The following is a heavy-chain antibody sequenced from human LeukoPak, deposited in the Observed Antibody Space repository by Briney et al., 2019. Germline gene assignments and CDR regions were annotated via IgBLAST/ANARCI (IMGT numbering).Heavy chain of an antibody. CDR3: ARERLRDSSGYYHFDS. Sequence: SQTLSLTCTVSGGSLSSGGFYWSWIRRPAGKGLEWIGRINTSGFTNYNPSLKSPVTISVDTSKNQFSLKLRSVPAADTAVYSCARERLRDSSGYYHFDSWGQGTLVTVSS. CDR1: GGSLSSGGFY. D-gene: IGHD3-22*01. J-gene: IGHJ4*02. CDR2: INTSGFT. V-gene: IGHV4-61*02.